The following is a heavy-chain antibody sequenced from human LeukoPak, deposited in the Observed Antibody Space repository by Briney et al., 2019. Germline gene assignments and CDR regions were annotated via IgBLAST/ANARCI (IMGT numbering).Heavy chain of an antibody. CDR3: ATENPLSGSSYFDY. CDR2: FDPEDGET. V-gene: IGHV1-24*01. J-gene: IGHJ4*02. CDR1: GYTLTELS. Sequence: VASVEVSCKVSGYTLTELSMHWVRQAPGKGLEWMGGFDPEDGETIYAQKFQGRVTMTEDTSTDTAYMELSSLRSEDTAVYYCATENPLSGSSYFDYWGQGTLVTVSS. D-gene: IGHD1-26*01.